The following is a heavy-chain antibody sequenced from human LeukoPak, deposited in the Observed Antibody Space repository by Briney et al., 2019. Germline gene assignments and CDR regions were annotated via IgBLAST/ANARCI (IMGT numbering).Heavy chain of an antibody. V-gene: IGHV3-30*03. CDR1: GFTFSSYG. Sequence: GGSLRLSCAASGFTFSSYGMHWVRQAPGKGLEWVAVISYDGSDKYYADSVKGRFTISRDNAKNTLYLQMNSLRVEDTAVYYCATVGMGATIGYWGQGTLVTVSS. D-gene: IGHD1-26*01. CDR3: ATVGMGATIGY. J-gene: IGHJ4*02. CDR2: ISYDGSDK.